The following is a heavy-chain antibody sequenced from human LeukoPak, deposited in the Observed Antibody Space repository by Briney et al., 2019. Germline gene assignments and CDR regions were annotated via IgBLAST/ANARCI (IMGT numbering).Heavy chain of an antibody. Sequence: AETLSLTCTVSGGSISSYYWSWIRQPPGKGLEWIGYIYYSGSTNYNPSLKSRGTISVDTSKNQFSLKLSSVTAADTAVYYCARDREAAASLDYWGQGTLVTVSS. J-gene: IGHJ4*02. D-gene: IGHD6-13*01. V-gene: IGHV4-59*01. CDR1: GGSISSYY. CDR2: IYYSGST. CDR3: ARDREAAASLDY.